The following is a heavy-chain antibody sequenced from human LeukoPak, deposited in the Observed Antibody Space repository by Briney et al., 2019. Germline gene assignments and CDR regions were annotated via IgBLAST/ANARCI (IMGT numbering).Heavy chain of an antibody. D-gene: IGHD5-12*01. CDR2: IKQDGSEK. V-gene: IGHV3-7*01. Sequence: PGGSLRLSCAASGFTFSSYWMSWVRQAPGKGLEWVANIKQDGSEKYYVDSVKGRFTISRDNAKNSLYLQMNSLRAEDTAVYYCARDRREGIVATVDAFDIWGQGTMVTVSS. CDR3: ARDRREGIVATVDAFDI. J-gene: IGHJ3*02. CDR1: GFTFSSYW.